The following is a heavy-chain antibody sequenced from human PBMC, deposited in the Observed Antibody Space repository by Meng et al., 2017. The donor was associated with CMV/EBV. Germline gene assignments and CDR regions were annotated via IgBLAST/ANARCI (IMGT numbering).Heavy chain of an antibody. D-gene: IGHD1-26*01. CDR3: AKGKGSRLYGMDV. Sequence: GESLKISCAASGFTFSGYGMHWVRQAPGKGLEWVAFIRYDGSNKYYADSVKGRFTISRDNSKNTLYLQMNSLRAEDTAVYYCAKGKGSRLYGMDVWGQGTTVTVSS. V-gene: IGHV3-30*02. J-gene: IGHJ6*02. CDR1: GFTFSGYG. CDR2: IRYDGSNK.